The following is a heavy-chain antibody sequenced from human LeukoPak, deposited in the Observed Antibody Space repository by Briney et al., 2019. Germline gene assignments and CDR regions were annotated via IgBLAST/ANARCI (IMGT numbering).Heavy chain of an antibody. CDR2: INPSGGST. CDR3: ARGRGPDRDTAMANDY. J-gene: IGHJ4*02. CDR1: GYTFTSYY. D-gene: IGHD5-18*01. V-gene: IGHV1-46*01. Sequence: ASVKVSCKASGYTFTSYYMHWVRQAPGQGLEWMGIINPSGGSTSCAQKFQGRVTMTRDTSTSTVYMELSSLRSEDTAVYYCARGRGPDRDTAMANDYWGQGTLVTVSS.